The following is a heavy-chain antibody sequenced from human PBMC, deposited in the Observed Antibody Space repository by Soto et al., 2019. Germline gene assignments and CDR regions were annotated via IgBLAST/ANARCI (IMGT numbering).Heavy chain of an antibody. CDR2: INHSGST. CDR1: GGSFSGYY. Sequence: QVQLQQWGAGLLKPSETLSLTCAVYGGSFSGYYWSWIRQPPGKGLEWIGEINHSGSTNYNPSLKSRVTIAVDTSKNQFCMKLSSVTAADTAVYSCARLLNTEQNGVVVAATVGYYFDYWGQGTLVTVSS. CDR3: ARLLNTEQNGVVVAATVGYYFDY. J-gene: IGHJ4*02. D-gene: IGHD2-15*01. V-gene: IGHV4-34*01.